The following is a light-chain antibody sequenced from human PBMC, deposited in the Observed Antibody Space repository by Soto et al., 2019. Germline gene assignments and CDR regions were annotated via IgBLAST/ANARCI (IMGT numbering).Light chain of an antibody. CDR3: QQYNNWPRT. V-gene: IGKV3-15*01. CDR1: QSISSD. J-gene: IGKJ1*01. Sequence: EIVMTQSPATLSVSPGETATLSCRASQSISSDLAWLQQKPGQSPRLLIYGSSTRASGIPARFSGSGFGTEFTLTISSLQSEDFAVYYCQQYNNWPRTFGQGTKVDIK. CDR2: GSS.